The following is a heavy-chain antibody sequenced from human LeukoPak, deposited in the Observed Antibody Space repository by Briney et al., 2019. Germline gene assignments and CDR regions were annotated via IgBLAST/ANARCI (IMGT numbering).Heavy chain of an antibody. CDR2: ISGRGGSA. D-gene: IGHD2-15*01. Sequence: PGGSLRLSCAASGFTFSNYAMSWVRQAPGKGLEWVSVISGRGGSAYYADSVKGRFSISRDISKNTLYLQMKSLRAEDTAVYYCAKDLVRCSGGSCYWGPFDYWGQGTLVTVSS. V-gene: IGHV3-23*01. CDR1: GFTFSNYA. CDR3: AKDLVRCSGGSCYWGPFDY. J-gene: IGHJ4*02.